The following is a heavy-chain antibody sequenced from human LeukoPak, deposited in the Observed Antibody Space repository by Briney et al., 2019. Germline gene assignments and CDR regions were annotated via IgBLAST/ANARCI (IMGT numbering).Heavy chain of an antibody. CDR3: ARQTAMGRSGDY. D-gene: IGHD7-27*01. J-gene: IGHJ4*02. Sequence: GESLKISCKASGYSFTSYLIGWGRHMPGKGLEWMGIIDPSDSATRYTPSFKGQVTISVDKSLTNAYLQWNSLKASDTAMYYCARQTAMGRSGDYWGQGTLVTVSS. CDR2: IDPSDSAT. V-gene: IGHV5-51*01. CDR1: GYSFTSYL.